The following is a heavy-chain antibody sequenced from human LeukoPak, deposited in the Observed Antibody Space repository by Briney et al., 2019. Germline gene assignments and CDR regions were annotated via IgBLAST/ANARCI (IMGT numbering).Heavy chain of an antibody. Sequence: SQTLSLTCAISGDSVSSNSAAWNWIRPSPSRGLEWLGRAYYRSKWYNDYAESVKSRVSVNPDTSKNQLSLQLNSVTPEDTAVYYCAREWLQDGFDIWGQGTMVTVSS. J-gene: IGHJ3*02. CDR1: GDSVSSNSAA. V-gene: IGHV6-1*01. CDR3: AREWLQDGFDI. CDR2: AYYRSKWYN. D-gene: IGHD5-12*01.